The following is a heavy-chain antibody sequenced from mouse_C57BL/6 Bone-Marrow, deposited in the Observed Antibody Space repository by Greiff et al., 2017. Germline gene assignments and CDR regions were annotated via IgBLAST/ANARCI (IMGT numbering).Heavy chain of an antibody. CDR1: GFTFSDYG. D-gene: IGHD2-1*01. Sequence: EVKLQESGGGLVKPGGSLKLSCAASGFTFSDYGMHWVRQAPEKGLEWVAYISSGSSTIYYADTVKGRFTISRDNAKNTLFLQMTSLRSEDTAMYYCAVDLLDYWGQGTTLTVSS. CDR3: AVDLLDY. V-gene: IGHV5-17*01. J-gene: IGHJ2*01. CDR2: ISSGSSTI.